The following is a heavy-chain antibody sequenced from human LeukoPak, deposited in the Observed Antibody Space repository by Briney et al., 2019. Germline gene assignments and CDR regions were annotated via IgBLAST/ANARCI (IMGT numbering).Heavy chain of an antibody. J-gene: IGHJ4*02. CDR1: GFTFSNYG. D-gene: IGHD5-18*01. V-gene: IGHV3-23*01. CDR3: GNLDTPMGY. CDR2: ISFSGANT. Sequence: GGSLRLSCVASGFTFSNYGVSWVRQAPGKGLEWVSRISFSGANTYYADSVRGRFTISRDKSKNTLFLQMNSLRAEDTAMYYCGNLDTPMGYWGQGTLVTVSS.